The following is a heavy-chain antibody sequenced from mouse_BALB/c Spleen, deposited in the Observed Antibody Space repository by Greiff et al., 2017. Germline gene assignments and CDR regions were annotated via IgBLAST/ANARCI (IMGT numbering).Heavy chain of an antibody. CDR2: IDPANGNT. V-gene: IGHV14-3*02. D-gene: IGHD1-1*01. Sequence: EVQLQQSGAELVKPGASVKLSCTASGFNIKDSYMHWVKQRPEQGLEWIGRIDPANGNTKYDPKFQGKATITADTSSNTAYLQLSSLTSEDTAVYYCASGDYYGSSYGAMDYWGQGTSVTVSA. CDR3: ASGDYYGSSYGAMDY. CDR1: GFNIKDSY. J-gene: IGHJ4*01.